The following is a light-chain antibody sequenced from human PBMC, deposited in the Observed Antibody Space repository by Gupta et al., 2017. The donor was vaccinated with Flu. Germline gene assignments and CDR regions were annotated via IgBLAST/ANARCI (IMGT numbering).Light chain of an antibody. J-gene: IGLJ2*01. CDR2: QDT. Sequence: SYELTQPPSVSVSPGQTASITCSGDKLGDIYVSWYQQKPGQSPVLVIYQDTQRPSGIPERFSGSNSGHTATLTISGTQAVDEADYYCQAWDSGTWGFGGGTKLTVL. V-gene: IGLV3-1*01. CDR1: KLGDIY. CDR3: QAWDSGTWG.